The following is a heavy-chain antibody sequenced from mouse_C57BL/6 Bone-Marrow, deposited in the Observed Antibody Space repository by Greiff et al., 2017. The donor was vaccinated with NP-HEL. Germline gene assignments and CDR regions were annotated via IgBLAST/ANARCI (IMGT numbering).Heavy chain of an antibody. CDR2: INYDGSST. J-gene: IGHJ4*01. CDR3: AREDYGSSYGYYYAMDY. CDR1: GFTFSDYY. V-gene: IGHV5-16*01. D-gene: IGHD1-1*01. Sequence: EVKVVESEGGLVQPGSSMKLSCTASGFTFSDYYMAWVRQVPEKGLEWVANINYDGSSTYYLDSLKSRFIISRDNAKNILYLQMSSLKSEDTATYYCAREDYGSSYGYYYAMDYWGQGTSVTVSS.